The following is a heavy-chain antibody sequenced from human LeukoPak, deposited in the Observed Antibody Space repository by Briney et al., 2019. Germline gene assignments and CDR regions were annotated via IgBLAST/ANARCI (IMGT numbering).Heavy chain of an antibody. CDR3: AKSPRDY. CDR2: IYSDGST. J-gene: IGHJ4*02. CDR1: GFTVSSNY. Sequence: GGPLRLSCAASGFTVSSNYMSWVRQAPGKGLEWVSEIYSDGSTYYADSVKGRFTISRDNSKNTLYLQMNSLRAEDTAVYYCAKSPRDYWGQGTLVTVSS. V-gene: IGHV3-53*05.